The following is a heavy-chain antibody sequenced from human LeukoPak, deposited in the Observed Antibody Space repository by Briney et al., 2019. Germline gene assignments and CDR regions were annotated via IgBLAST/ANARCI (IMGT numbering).Heavy chain of an antibody. CDR2: INYSGNS. Sequence: TSETLSLTCTVSGDSISSYYWSWIRQPPGKGLEWMGYINYSGNSHYNPSLKNRVTISVDTSKNQFSLRMTSVTPACTAVYYCAREGRQDYVYFDCWGQGTLVTVSS. CDR1: GDSISSYY. CDR3: AREGRQDYVYFDC. J-gene: IGHJ4*02. D-gene: IGHD4-17*01. V-gene: IGHV4-59*01.